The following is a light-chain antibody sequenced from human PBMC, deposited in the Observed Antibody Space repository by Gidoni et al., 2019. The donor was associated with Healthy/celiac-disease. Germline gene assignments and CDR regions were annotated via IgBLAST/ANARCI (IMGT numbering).Light chain of an antibody. CDR3: QQSYSTPRDT. CDR2: AAS. V-gene: IGKV1-39*01. CDR1: QSLSSY. Sequence: DIQMTQSPSSLSASVGDRVTITCRASQSLSSYLNWYQQKPGKDPKLLIYAASSLQSGVPSRCSGSGSGTDFTITISSLQHEDFATYYCQQSYSTPRDTFGPGTKVEIK. J-gene: IGKJ3*01.